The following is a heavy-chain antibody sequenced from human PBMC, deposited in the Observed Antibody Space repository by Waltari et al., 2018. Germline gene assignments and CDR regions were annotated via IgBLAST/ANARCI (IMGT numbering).Heavy chain of an antibody. CDR2: VNPNRGKA. CDR3: ERDDATTGHLDS. J-gene: IGHJ4*02. V-gene: IGHV1-8*01. D-gene: IGHD1-1*01. CDR1: GYTFTSYD. Sequence: QVQLVQSGSEVKKPGASVKVSCRASGYTFTSYDINWVRQATGQGLEWTGWVNPNRGKANNRQKFQRRVTFTADKSTHTADMESTGQTTEDRALDYCERDDATTGHLDSWGQGSAVTISS.